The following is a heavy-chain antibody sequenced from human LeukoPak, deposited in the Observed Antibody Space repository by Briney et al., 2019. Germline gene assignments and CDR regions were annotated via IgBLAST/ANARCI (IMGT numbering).Heavy chain of an antibody. CDR1: GFTFSSFW. J-gene: IGHJ1*01. Sequence: GGSLRLSCAASGFTFSSFWMSWVRQAPGKGLEWASAISGTGRSTYYADSVKGRFTISRDNSKNTLYLQMNTLRAEDTAVYYCAKGPDYDFWSGYSDEYFHHWGQGTLVTVSS. D-gene: IGHD3-3*01. CDR2: ISGTGRST. CDR3: AKGPDYDFWSGYSDEYFHH. V-gene: IGHV3-23*01.